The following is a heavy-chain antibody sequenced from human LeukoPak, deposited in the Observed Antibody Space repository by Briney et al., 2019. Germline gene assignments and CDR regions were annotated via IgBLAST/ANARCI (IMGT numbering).Heavy chain of an antibody. D-gene: IGHD2-2*01. CDR2: VRGSGGST. J-gene: IGHJ6*03. CDR3: ANPFSTPRSNYYIDV. V-gene: IGHV3-23*01. CDR1: GFTFSSYA. Sequence: PGGSLRLSCAASGFTFSSYAMSWVRQAPGKGLEWVSAVRGSGGSTYYADSVKGRFTISRDNSKSTLYLQMNSLRAEDTAVYYCANPFSTPRSNYYIDVWGKGTTVTVSS.